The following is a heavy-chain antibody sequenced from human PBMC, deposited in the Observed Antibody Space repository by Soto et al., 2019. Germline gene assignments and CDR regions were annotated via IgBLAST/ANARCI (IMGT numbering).Heavy chain of an antibody. CDR3: TKDHGFWYYYDSSGYYFRY. J-gene: IGHJ4*02. CDR1: GFPFSNAW. V-gene: IGHV3-15*01. CDR2: IKSKTDGGTT. Sequence: GGSLRLSCAASGFPFSNAWMSWVRQAPGKGLEWVGRIKSKTDGGTTDYAAPVKGRFTISRDDSKNTLYLQMNSLKTEDTAVYYCTKDHGFWYYYDSSGYYFRYWGQGTLVTVSS. D-gene: IGHD3-22*01.